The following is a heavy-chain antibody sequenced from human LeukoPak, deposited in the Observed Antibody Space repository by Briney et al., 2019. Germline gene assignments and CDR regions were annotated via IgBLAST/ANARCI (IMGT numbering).Heavy chain of an antibody. Sequence: PGGSLRLSCAASGFTFSSYWMSWVRQAPGKGLEWVASIKQDGSEKYYVDSVKGRFTISRDNAKNSLYLQMNSLRAEDTAVYYCARDLDYGDPHWFDPWGQGTLVTVSS. CDR3: ARDLDYGDPHWFDP. CDR1: GFTFSSYW. V-gene: IGHV3-7*03. J-gene: IGHJ5*02. D-gene: IGHD4-17*01. CDR2: IKQDGSEK.